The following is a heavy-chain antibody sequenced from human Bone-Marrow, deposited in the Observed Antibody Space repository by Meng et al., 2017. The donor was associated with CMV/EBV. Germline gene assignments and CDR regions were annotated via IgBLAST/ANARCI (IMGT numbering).Heavy chain of an antibody. J-gene: IGHJ3*01. Sequence: SETLSLTCTVSGGSISSYYWSWIRQPPGKGLEWIGYIYYSGSTNYNPSLKSRVTISVDTSKNQFSLRLTSAIGADTAVDSGARMYRFVTLVGLLNEGFDVWGQGTMVTVSS. CDR3: ARMYRFVTLVGLLNEGFDV. CDR2: IYYSGST. D-gene: IGHD2-8*02. CDR1: GGSISSYY. V-gene: IGHV4-59*12.